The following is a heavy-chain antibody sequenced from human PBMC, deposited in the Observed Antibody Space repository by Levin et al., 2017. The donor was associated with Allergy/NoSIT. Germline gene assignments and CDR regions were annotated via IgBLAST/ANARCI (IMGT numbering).Heavy chain of an antibody. CDR2: TKSNANSYTT. V-gene: IGHV3-72*01. CDR3: ARGRYSSGWYHRYFDL. D-gene: IGHD6-19*01. J-gene: IGHJ2*01. Sequence: PTGGSLRLSCAASGFTFSDHYMDWVRQAPGKGLEWVGRTKSNANSYTTEYAASVKGRFTISRDDSKNSLYLQMNSLKTEDTAVYYCARGRYSSGWYHRYFDLWGRGTLVTVSS. CDR1: GFTFSDHY.